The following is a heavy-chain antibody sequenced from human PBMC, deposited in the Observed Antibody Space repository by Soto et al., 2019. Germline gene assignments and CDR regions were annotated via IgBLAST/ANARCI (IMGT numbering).Heavy chain of an antibody. Sequence: GGSLRLSCAASGFPFGDYYMSWIRQAPGKGLEWVSHITNSGSTKYYADSVKGRFTISRDNAKNSLFLQMNSLRAEDTAVYYCASTLAARFDYWGQGTPVTVSS. CDR2: ITNSGSTK. CDR3: ASTLAARFDY. D-gene: IGHD6-6*01. J-gene: IGHJ4*02. V-gene: IGHV3-11*01. CDR1: GFPFGDYY.